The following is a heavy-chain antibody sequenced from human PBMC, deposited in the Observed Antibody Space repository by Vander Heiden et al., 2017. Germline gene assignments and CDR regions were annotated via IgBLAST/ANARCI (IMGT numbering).Heavy chain of an antibody. Sequence: VQLVYSGGGVIHPGRSLSLYCAASGFTFSSYGMYWVRQAPGKGLEWVAVIWHDGSNKYYVDSVKGRFTISRDNSKNQLYLQMNSLRVEDTAVYYCARLGSGWYFDYWGQGTLVTVSS. CDR3: ARLGSGWYFDY. CDR1: GFTFSSYG. CDR2: IWHDGSNK. V-gene: IGHV3-33*01. J-gene: IGHJ4*02. D-gene: IGHD6-19*01.